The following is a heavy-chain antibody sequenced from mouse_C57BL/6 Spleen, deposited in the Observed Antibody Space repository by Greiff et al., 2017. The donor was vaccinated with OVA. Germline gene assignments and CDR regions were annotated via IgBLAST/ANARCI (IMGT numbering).Heavy chain of an antibody. CDR1: GYTFTSYW. J-gene: IGHJ4*01. CDR3: ARRYYGSSHYYAIDY. Sequence: VKLQQPGAELVMPGASVKLSCKASGYTFTSYWMHWVKQRPGQGLEWIGEIDPSDSYTNYNQQFKGKSTVTVDKSSSTAYMQLSSLTSEDSAVYYCARRYYGSSHYYAIDYWGQGTSVTVSA. D-gene: IGHD1-1*01. V-gene: IGHV1-69*01. CDR2: IDPSDSYT.